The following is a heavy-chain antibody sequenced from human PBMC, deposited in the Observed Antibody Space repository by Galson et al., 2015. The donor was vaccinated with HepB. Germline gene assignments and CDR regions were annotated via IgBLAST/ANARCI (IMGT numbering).Heavy chain of an antibody. CDR1: GFTFSSYS. J-gene: IGHJ6*02. CDR3: ARDQLRPMANPYYYYGMDV. D-gene: IGHD4-17*01. V-gene: IGHV3-21*01. Sequence: SLRLSCAASGFTFSSYSMNWVRQAPGKGLEWVSSISSSSSYIYYADSVKGRFTISRDNAKNSLYLQMNSLRAEDTAVYYCARDQLRPMANPYYYYGMDVWGQGTTVTVSS. CDR2: ISSSSSYI.